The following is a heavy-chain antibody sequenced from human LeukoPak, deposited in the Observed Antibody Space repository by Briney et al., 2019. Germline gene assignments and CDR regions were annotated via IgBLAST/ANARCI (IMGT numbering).Heavy chain of an antibody. CDR3: ARDHLQDIVVVVAATLDY. Sequence: GGSLRLSCAASGFTFSSYSMNWVRQAPGKGLEWVSSISSSSSYIYYADSVKGRFTISRDNAKNSLYLQMNSLRAEDTAVYYCARDHLQDIVVVVAATLDYGGQGLLVTVSA. D-gene: IGHD2-15*01. J-gene: IGHJ4*02. V-gene: IGHV3-21*01. CDR2: ISSSSSYI. CDR1: GFTFSSYS.